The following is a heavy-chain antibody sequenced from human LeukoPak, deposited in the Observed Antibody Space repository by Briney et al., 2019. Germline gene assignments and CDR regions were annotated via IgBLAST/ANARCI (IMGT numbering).Heavy chain of an antibody. Sequence: GGSLRLSCAASGFTFDDYGMSWVRQAPGKGLEWVSGINWNGGSTGYADSVKGRFTISRDNAKNSLYLQMNSLRAEDTALYYCAREGGYYYGSGSPYWGQGTLVTVSS. CDR1: GFTFDDYG. CDR3: AREGGYYYGSGSPY. J-gene: IGHJ4*02. D-gene: IGHD3-10*01. V-gene: IGHV3-20*04. CDR2: INWNGGST.